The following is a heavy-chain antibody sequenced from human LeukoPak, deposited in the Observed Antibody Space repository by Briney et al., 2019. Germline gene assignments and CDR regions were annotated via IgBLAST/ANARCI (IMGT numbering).Heavy chain of an antibody. D-gene: IGHD3-22*01. CDR2: IIPIFGTA. J-gene: IGHJ5*02. Sequence: SVKVSCKASGGTFSSYAISWVRQAPGQGLEWMGGIIPIFGTANYAQKFQGRVTITADESTSTAYMELSSLRSEGTAVYYCARDADYYDSSVVDPWGQGTLVTVSS. CDR1: GGTFSSYA. CDR3: ARDADYYDSSVVDP. V-gene: IGHV1-69*13.